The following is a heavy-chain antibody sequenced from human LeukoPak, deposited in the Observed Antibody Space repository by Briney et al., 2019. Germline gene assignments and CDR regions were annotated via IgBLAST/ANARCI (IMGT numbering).Heavy chain of an antibody. Sequence: ASVKVSCKASDHTFTSYGISWVRQAPGQGLEWMGWISAYNGNTNYAQKFQGRVTVTTDTSTSTAYMELRSLRSDDTAVYYCARDEYGPHYDSSGYYYVWGQGTLVTVSS. CDR3: ARDEYGPHYDSSGYYYV. CDR1: DHTFTSYG. CDR2: ISAYNGNT. D-gene: IGHD3-22*01. V-gene: IGHV1-18*01. J-gene: IGHJ4*02.